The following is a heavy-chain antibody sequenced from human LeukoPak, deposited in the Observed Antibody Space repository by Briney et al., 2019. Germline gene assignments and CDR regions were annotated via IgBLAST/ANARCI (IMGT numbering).Heavy chain of an antibody. J-gene: IGHJ4*02. V-gene: IGHV1-18*01. Sequence: GASVKVSCKASGYTFTSYGISWVRQAPGQGLEWMGWISAYNGNTNYAQKFQGRVTITADEPTRTAYMELTYVRSDDTAVYYCTIIPNVILFTHYFEYWGQETLVTVSS. CDR3: TIIPNVILFTHYFEY. CDR2: ISAYNGNT. D-gene: IGHD2-21*01. CDR1: GYTFTSYG.